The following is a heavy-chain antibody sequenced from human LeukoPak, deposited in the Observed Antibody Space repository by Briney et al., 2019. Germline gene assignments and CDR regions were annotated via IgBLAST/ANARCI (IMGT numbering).Heavy chain of an antibody. CDR1: GFTFSSYA. D-gene: IGHD6-13*01. V-gene: IGHV3-23*01. Sequence: PGGSLRLSCAASGFTFSSYAMSWVRQAPGKGLEWVSAISGSGGSSYYADSVKGRFTISRDNSKNTLYLRMNSLRAEDTAVYYCARPSSSWSFDLWGRGTLVTVSS. J-gene: IGHJ2*01. CDR3: ARPSSSWSFDL. CDR2: ISGSGGSS.